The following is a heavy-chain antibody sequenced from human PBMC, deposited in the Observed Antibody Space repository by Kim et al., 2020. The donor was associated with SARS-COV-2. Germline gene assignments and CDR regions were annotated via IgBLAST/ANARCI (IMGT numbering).Heavy chain of an antibody. D-gene: IGHD3-22*01. J-gene: IGHJ4*02. Sequence: GGSLRLSCTASGLIFGNHGMHWVRQAPGKGLEWLAGISYDGSNKYHADSVRGRFTISRDNSKNTLYLQMNSLRIEDTAIYYCAKVFVDYYGRSGSFEYWGPGTLVTVSS. CDR2: ISYDGSNK. V-gene: IGHV3-30*18. CDR3: AKVFVDYYGRSGSFEY. CDR1: GLIFGNHG.